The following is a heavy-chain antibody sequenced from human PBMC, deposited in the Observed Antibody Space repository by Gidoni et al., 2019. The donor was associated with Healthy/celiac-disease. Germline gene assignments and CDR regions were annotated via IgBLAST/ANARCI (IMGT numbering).Heavy chain of an antibody. CDR3: AREGNPELLWFGELLLYGMDV. D-gene: IGHD3-10*01. Sequence: QVQLVQSGAEVKKPGSSVKVSCKAYAGTFSSYAISWVRQAPGQGLEWMGGIIPIFGTANYAQKFQGRVTITADESTSTAYMELSSLRSDDTAVYYCAREGNPELLWFGELLLYGMDVWGQGTTVTVSS. CDR1: AGTFSSYA. J-gene: IGHJ6*02. V-gene: IGHV1-69*01. CDR2: IIPIFGTA.